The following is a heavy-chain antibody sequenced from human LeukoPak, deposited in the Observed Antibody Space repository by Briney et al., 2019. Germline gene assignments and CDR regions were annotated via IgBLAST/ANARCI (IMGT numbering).Heavy chain of an antibody. CDR2: TQYRRNT. Sequence: SETLSFTWIVFGGSISGYYWSWIRQPPGKGLEWIAHTQYRRNTNNNPTPNKPTTNPTHTSNTHLTLTPSSITAAHTAVYYCARHTHKKTADLIHYWAHGTLVTVSS. CDR1: GGSISGYY. V-gene: IGHV4-59*08. D-gene: IGHD1-14*01. CDR3: ARHTHKKTADLIHY. J-gene: IGHJ4*01.